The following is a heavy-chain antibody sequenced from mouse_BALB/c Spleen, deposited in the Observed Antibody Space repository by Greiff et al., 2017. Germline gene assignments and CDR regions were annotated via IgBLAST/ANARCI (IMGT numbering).Heavy chain of an antibody. J-gene: IGHJ4*01. V-gene: IGHV3-2*02. CDR3: ARGGSYYAMDY. Sequence: EVKLVESGPGLVKPSQSLSLTCTVTGYSITSDYAWNWIRQFPGNKLEWMGYISYSGSTSYNPSLKSRISITRDTSKNQFFLQLNSVTTEDTATYYCARGGSYYAMDYWGQGTSVTVSS. CDR1: GYSITSDYA. CDR2: ISYSGST.